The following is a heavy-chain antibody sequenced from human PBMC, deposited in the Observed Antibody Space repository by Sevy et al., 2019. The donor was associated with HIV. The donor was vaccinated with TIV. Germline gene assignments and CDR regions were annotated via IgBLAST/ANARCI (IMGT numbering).Heavy chain of an antibody. CDR3: AGENSWGRGYS. J-gene: IGHJ4*02. CDR2: IDYNGHI. Sequence: SETLSLTCTVSGGSITSLYWNWIRQPPGKGLEWIANIDYNGHINYNPSLKSRVTLSLDTSKNQFSLRLSSVTAADTAMYYCAGENSWGRGYSWGQGTLVTVSS. V-gene: IGHV4-59*08. D-gene: IGHD1-26*01. CDR1: GGSITSLY.